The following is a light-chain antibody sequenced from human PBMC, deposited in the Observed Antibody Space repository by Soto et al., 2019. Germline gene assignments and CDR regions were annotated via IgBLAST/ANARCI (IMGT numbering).Light chain of an antibody. CDR3: QQYSTYSWT. J-gene: IGKJ1*01. V-gene: IGKV1-5*01. Sequence: LPWHQVKPGKCPNLLMHDASSVESGVPSRFSGSASAAAFTLPISSLQPDDFATYFGQQYSTYSWTFGQGTKVDI. CDR2: DAS.